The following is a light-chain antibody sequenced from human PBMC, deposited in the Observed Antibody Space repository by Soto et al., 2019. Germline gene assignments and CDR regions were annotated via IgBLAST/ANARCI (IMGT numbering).Light chain of an antibody. CDR3: QQYNSYPYT. Sequence: DIQMTQSPSSVSASVGDRVTITCRASQGVSNWLAWYQQKPGKAPKLLIYAASTLRSGVPSRFRGSGSGTDFTFTISSLQPEEFATYYCQQYNSYPYTFGQGTKLEIK. CDR1: QGVSNW. CDR2: AAS. V-gene: IGKV1D-16*01. J-gene: IGKJ2*01.